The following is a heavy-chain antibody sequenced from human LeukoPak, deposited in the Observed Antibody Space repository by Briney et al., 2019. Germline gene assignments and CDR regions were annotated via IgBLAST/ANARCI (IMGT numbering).Heavy chain of an antibody. Sequence: SETLSLTCTVSGGSISSSSYYWGWIRQPPGKGLEWIGSIYYSGSTYYNPSLKSRVTISVDTSKNQFSLKLSSVTAADTAVYYCAKEMATMRAFDIWGQGTMVTVSS. V-gene: IGHV4-39*07. CDR3: AKEMATMRAFDI. CDR1: GGSISSSSYY. J-gene: IGHJ3*02. D-gene: IGHD5-24*01. CDR2: IYYSGST.